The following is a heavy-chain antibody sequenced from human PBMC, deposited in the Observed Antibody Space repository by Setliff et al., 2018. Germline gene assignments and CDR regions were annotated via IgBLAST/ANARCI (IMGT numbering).Heavy chain of an antibody. CDR2: IWSDGNTT. CDR1: GFTFSTHA. CDR3: ARDPGWKQFDY. J-gene: IGHJ4*02. Sequence: GGSLRLSCATSGFTFSTHAMHWARQAPGKGLDWVAMIWSDGNTTYYADSVKGRFTISRDNAKKSLYLQMNSLRAEDTAVYYCARDPGWKQFDYWGQGTLVTVSS. D-gene: IGHD6-19*01. V-gene: IGHV3-33*01.